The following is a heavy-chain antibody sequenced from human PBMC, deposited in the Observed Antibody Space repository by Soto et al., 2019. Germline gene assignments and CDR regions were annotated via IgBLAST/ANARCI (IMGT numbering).Heavy chain of an antibody. CDR2: IIPIFGTA. V-gene: IGHV1-69*06. CDR3: ARLAGWRVADTDY. J-gene: IGHJ4*02. CDR1: GGTFSSYA. Sequence: QVQLVQSGAEVKKPGSSVKVSCKASGGTFSSYAISWVRQAPGQGLEWMGGIIPIFGTANYAQKFQGRVTITADKATSTAYRGLSSLRAEDTAVYYCARLAGWRVADTDYWGQGTLVTVSS. D-gene: IGHD2-15*01.